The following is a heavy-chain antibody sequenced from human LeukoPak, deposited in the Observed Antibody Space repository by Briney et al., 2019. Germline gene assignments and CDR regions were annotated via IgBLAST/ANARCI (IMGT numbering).Heavy chain of an antibody. CDR2: IYSGGST. D-gene: IGHD3-10*01. V-gene: IGHV3-66*01. Sequence: GGSLRLSCAASGFTVSSNYMSWVRQAPGKGLEWVSVIYSGGSTYYADSVKGRFTISRDNSKNTLYLQMNSLRAEDTAVYYCARDPYYGSGFDYWGQGTLVTVST. J-gene: IGHJ4*02. CDR1: GFTVSSNY. CDR3: ARDPYYGSGFDY.